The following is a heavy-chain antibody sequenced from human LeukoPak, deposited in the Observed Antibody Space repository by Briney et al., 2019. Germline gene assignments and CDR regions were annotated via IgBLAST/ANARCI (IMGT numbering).Heavy chain of an antibody. J-gene: IGHJ4*02. CDR3: AKYHTGLAAAGTRPFDY. V-gene: IGHV3-23*01. Sequence: PGGSLRLSCAASGFTFSNAWMSWVRQAPGKGLEWVSAISGSGGSTYYADSVKGRFTISRDNSKNTLYLQMNSLRAEDTAVYYCAKYHTGLAAAGTRPFDYWGQGTLVTVSS. CDR1: GFTFSNAW. CDR2: ISGSGGST. D-gene: IGHD6-13*01.